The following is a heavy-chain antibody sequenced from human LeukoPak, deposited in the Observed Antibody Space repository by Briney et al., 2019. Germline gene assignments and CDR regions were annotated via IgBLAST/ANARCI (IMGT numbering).Heavy chain of an antibody. Sequence: SQTLSLTFAVSGGSISSGGYSWSWIRQPPGKGLEWIGYIYHSGSTYYNPSLKSRVTISVDRSKNQFSLKLSSVTAADTAVYYCARGYCSGGSCYSVDYFDYWGQGTLVTVSS. CDR2: IYHSGST. V-gene: IGHV4-30-2*01. CDR3: ARGYCSGGSCYSVDYFDY. CDR1: GGSISSGGYS. J-gene: IGHJ4*02. D-gene: IGHD2-15*01.